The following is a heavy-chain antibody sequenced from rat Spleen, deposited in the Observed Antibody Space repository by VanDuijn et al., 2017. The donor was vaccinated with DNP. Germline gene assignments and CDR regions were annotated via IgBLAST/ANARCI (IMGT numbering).Heavy chain of an antibody. CDR3: ARWRIGPHYFDY. CDR2: IWGYGTT. V-gene: IGHV2-1*01. Sequence: QVQLKESGPGLVQPSQTLSLTCTVSGFSLTRNSVHWVRQPPGKGLEWVGAIWGYGTTDYDSTLRSRLSISRDTSRSQVFLKMNSLQTEDTATYYCARWRIGPHYFDYWGQGVMVTVSS. D-gene: IGHD1-11*01. CDR1: GFSLTRNS. J-gene: IGHJ2*01.